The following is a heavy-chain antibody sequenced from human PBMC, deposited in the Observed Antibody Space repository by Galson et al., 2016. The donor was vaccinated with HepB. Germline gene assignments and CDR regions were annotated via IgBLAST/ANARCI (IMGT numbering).Heavy chain of an antibody. D-gene: IGHD3-22*01. CDR2: IDSDGITT. Sequence: SLRLSCAASGFTFSSYWMYWVRQAPGKGLVWVSRIDSDGITTAYADSVKGRFTISRDNSKNTLYLEMTSLREEDTAVYYCAKDYSGYYFDGTGYYNAFDYWGQGALVTVSS. J-gene: IGHJ4*02. CDR1: GFTFSSYW. CDR3: AKDYSGYYFDGTGYYNAFDY. V-gene: IGHV3-74*01.